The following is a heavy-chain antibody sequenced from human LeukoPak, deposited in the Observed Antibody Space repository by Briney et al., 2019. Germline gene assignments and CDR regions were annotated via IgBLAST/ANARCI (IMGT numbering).Heavy chain of an antibody. V-gene: IGHV3-23*01. Sequence: PGGSLRLSCAASGFTFSSYAMSWVRQAPGKGLEWVSAISGSGGSTYYADSVKGRFTISRDNSKNTLYLQMNSLRAGDTAVYYCAKSMPMIVVVITNFDYWGQGTLVTVSS. J-gene: IGHJ4*02. CDR2: ISGSGGST. CDR3: AKSMPMIVVVITNFDY. CDR1: GFTFSSYA. D-gene: IGHD3-22*01.